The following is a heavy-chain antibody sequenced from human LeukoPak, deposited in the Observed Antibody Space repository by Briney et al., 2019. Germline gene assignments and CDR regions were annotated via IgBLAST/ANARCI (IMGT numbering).Heavy chain of an antibody. Sequence: GGSLRLSCAASVFTFSSYWMSWVRQAPGKGLEWVANIKQDGSEKYYVDSVKGRFTISRDNAKNSLYLQMNSLRAEDTAVYYCAREVYSHDYWGQGTLVTVSS. J-gene: IGHJ4*02. CDR2: IKQDGSEK. V-gene: IGHV3-7*03. CDR3: AREVYSHDY. CDR1: VFTFSSYW. D-gene: IGHD2-15*01.